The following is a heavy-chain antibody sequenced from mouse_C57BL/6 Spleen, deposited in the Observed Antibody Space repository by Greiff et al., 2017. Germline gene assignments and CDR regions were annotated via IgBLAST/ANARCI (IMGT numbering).Heavy chain of an antibody. CDR2: IDPSDSYT. CDR3: ARDLTTVVARGYYFDY. Sequence: QVQLQQPGAELVMPGASVKLSCKASGYTFTSYWMRWVKQRPGQGLEWIGEIDPSDSYTNYNQKFKGKSTLTVDKSSSTAYMQLSSLTSEDSAVYYCARDLTTVVARGYYFDYWGQGTTLTVTS. CDR1: GYTFTSYW. D-gene: IGHD1-1*01. V-gene: IGHV1-69*01. J-gene: IGHJ2*01.